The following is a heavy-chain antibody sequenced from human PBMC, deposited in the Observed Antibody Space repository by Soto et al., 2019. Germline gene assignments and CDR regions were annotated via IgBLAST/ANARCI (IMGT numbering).Heavy chain of an antibody. CDR2: VYYTGST. CDR1: GASIRSTDYY. V-gene: IGHV4-30-4*01. CDR3: VRNARQGEVAPHWFDR. Sequence: SETLSLTCTVSGASIRSTDYYWSWIRQAPGKGLEWIGYVYYTGSTYYNPSLMSRLAISVDTSKNQFSLKLTSVTAAETAVYYCVRNARQGEVAPHWFDRWGQGTQVTVSS. J-gene: IGHJ5*02. D-gene: IGHD2-2*01.